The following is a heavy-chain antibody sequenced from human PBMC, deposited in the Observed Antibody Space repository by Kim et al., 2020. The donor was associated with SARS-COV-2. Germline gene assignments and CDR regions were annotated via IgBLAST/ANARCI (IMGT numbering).Heavy chain of an antibody. CDR3: ASDPDYGGYSRKDY. CDR1: GLTFSSRW. Sequence: GGSLRLSCVASGLTFSSRWMHWVRQSPGKGLVWVSRIKSDGSDIIYADSVKGRFTISRDNAKNTLYLQMNSLRAEDTAVYYCASDPDYGGYSRKDYWGRGALGTVSS. D-gene: IGHD4-17*01. J-gene: IGHJ4*02. CDR2: IKSDGSDI. V-gene: IGHV3-74*01.